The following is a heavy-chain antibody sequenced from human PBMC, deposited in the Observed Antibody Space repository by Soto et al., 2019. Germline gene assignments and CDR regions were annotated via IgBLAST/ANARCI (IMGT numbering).Heavy chain of an antibody. Sequence: PSETLSLTCTVSGGSISSGGYYWSWIRQHPGKGLEWIGYIYYSGSTYYNPSLKSRVTISVDTSKNQFSLKLSSVTAADTAVYYCARGQVLEEGYCSGGSCSHYYYYYMDVWGKGTTVTVSS. D-gene: IGHD2-15*01. CDR1: GGSISSGGYY. J-gene: IGHJ6*03. CDR3: ARGQVLEEGYCSGGSCSHYYYYYMDV. CDR2: IYYSGST. V-gene: IGHV4-31*03.